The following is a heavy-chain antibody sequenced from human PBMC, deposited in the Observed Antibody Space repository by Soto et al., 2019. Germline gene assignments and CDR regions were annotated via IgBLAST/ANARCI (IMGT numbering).Heavy chain of an antibody. CDR3: AREFPHPRSTHY. J-gene: IGHJ4*02. V-gene: IGHV3-33*01. CDR2: IWYDGSNK. Sequence: GGSLRLCCAASGFTFSSYGMHWVRQAPGKGLEWVAVIWYDGSNKYYADSVKGRFTISRDNSKNTLYLQMNSLRAEDTAVYYCAREFPHPRSTHYWGQATLVT. CDR1: GFTFSSYG.